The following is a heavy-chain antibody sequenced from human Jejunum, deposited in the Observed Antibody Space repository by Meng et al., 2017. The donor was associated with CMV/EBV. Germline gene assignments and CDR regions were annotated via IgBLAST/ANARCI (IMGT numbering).Heavy chain of an antibody. J-gene: IGHJ4*02. Sequence: GGSFSGYYWSWIRQSPGQGLEWIGQINHSGSASYNPSLRRRVTISEDTSKNQFSLRLTSVTAADTAIYYCARKYCGSSNCYPFDYWGQGALVTVSS. CDR1: GGSFSGYY. CDR2: INHSGSA. V-gene: IGHV4-34*01. CDR3: ARKYCGSSNCYPFDY. D-gene: IGHD2-2*01.